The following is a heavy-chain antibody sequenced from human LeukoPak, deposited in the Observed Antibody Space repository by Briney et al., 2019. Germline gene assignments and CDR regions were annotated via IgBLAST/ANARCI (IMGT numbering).Heavy chain of an antibody. Sequence: SETLSLTCTVSGGSISGSNYYWGWIRQPPGKGLEWIGSIFYSGTTYYNPSLKSRVTISADTSKNPFSLALSSLTATHTAVYYCARHRAYQGGSGVVESWGEGTLVTVSS. CDR1: GGSISGSNYY. D-gene: IGHD3-3*01. CDR3: ARHRAYQGGSGVVES. J-gene: IGHJ1*01. CDR2: IFYSGTT. V-gene: IGHV4-39*01.